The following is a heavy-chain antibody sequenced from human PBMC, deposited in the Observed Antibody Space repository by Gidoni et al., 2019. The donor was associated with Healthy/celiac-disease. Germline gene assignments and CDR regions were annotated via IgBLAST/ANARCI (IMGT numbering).Heavy chain of an antibody. CDR3: AIQGRDGFKEVDY. J-gene: IGHJ4*02. CDR1: GYTFTSYY. V-gene: IGHV1-46*01. CDR2: INPSGGST. D-gene: IGHD5-12*01. Sequence: QVQLVQSGAEVKKPGASVKVSCKASGYTFTSYYMHGVRQAPGQGLEWMGIINPSGGSTSYAQKFQGRVTMTRDTSTSTVYMELSSLRSEDTAVYYCAIQGRDGFKEVDYWGQGTLVTVSS.